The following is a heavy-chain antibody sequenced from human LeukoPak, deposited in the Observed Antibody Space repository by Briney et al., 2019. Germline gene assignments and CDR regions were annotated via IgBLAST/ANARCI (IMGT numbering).Heavy chain of an antibody. D-gene: IGHD2-15*01. Sequence: PGGSLRLSCAASGFTFSDYWMHWVRQAPGEGLVWVSRINRDASRPSYADSVKGRFTISRDTAKNSLYLQMNSLRAEDTAVYYCARDLLYCSGGSCHNWFDPWGQGTLVTVSS. V-gene: IGHV3-74*01. CDR1: GFTFSDYW. CDR3: ARDLLYCSGGSCHNWFDP. J-gene: IGHJ5*02. CDR2: INRDASRP.